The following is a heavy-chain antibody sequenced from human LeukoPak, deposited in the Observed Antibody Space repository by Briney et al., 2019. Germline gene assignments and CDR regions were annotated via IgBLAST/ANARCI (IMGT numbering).Heavy chain of an antibody. Sequence: GGSLRPSCAASGFTFSYYGMSWVRQAPGKGLEWVSGFGHNGGITYADSVKGRFTISRDNSKNTLYLQMNSLRAEDTAVYFCAKQAGWGGYFYFLPFDFWGRGTLVTVSS. CDR1: GFTFSYYG. CDR2: FGHNGGIT. D-gene: IGHD2-21*01. CDR3: AKQAGWGGYFYFLPFDF. J-gene: IGHJ4*02. V-gene: IGHV3-23*01.